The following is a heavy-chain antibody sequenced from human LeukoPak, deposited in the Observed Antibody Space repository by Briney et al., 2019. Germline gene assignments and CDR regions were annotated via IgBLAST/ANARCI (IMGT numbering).Heavy chain of an antibody. J-gene: IGHJ5*02. CDR3: AKLDSPWAARGSFDH. D-gene: IGHD3-10*01. V-gene: IGHV3-23*01. CDR2: MTSDGGGT. Sequence: GGSLRLSCAASGFTFSSYALSWARQAPGKGLEWVSTMTSDGGGTYSADSVKGRFTVSRDNSKNTLFLQMTRLRADDTAVYYCAKLDSPWAARGSFDHWGQGALVTVSS. CDR1: GFTFSSYA.